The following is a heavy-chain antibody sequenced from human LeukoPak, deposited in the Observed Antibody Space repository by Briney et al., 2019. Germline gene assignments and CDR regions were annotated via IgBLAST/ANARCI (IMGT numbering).Heavy chain of an antibody. Sequence: GGSLRLSCAASGFTFSSYWMSWVRQAPGKGLEWVANIKPDGSEKYYVDSVKGRFTISRDNAENSLYLQMNSLRAEDTAVYYCASNYYYYYGMDVWGKGTTVTVSS. CDR3: ASNYYYYYGMDV. CDR2: IKPDGSEK. J-gene: IGHJ6*04. V-gene: IGHV3-7*01. CDR1: GFTFSSYW.